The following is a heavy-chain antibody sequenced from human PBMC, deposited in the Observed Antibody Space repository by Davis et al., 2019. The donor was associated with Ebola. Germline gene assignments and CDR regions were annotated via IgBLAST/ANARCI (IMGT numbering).Heavy chain of an antibody. J-gene: IGHJ6*04. CDR1: GFTFSSYS. V-gene: IGHV3-21*04. CDR3: ASERGYSYGRPYYYGMDV. D-gene: IGHD5-18*01. Sequence: GESLKISCAASGFTFSSYSMNWVRQAPGKGLEWVSSISSSSSYIYYADSVKGRFTISRDNAKNSLYLQMNSLRAEDTAVYYCASERGYSYGRPYYYGMDVWGKGTSVTVSS. CDR2: ISSSSSYI.